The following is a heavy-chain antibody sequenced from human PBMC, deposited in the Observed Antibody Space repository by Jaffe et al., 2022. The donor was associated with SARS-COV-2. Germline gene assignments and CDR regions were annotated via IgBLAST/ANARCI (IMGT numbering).Heavy chain of an antibody. V-gene: IGHV3-48*02. CDR2: ISSSSSTI. Sequence: EVQLVESGGGLVQPGGSLRLSCAASGFTFSSYSMNWVRQAPGKGLEWVSYISSSSSTIYYADSVKGRFTISRDNAKNSLYLQMNSLRDEDTAVYYCARDPDTVTKDDAFDIWGQGTMVTVSS. D-gene: IGHD4-17*01. J-gene: IGHJ3*02. CDR3: ARDPDTVTKDDAFDI. CDR1: GFTFSSYS.